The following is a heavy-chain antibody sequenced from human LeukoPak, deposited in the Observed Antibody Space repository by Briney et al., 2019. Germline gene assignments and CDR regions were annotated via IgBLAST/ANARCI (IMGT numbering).Heavy chain of an antibody. D-gene: IGHD5-18*01. Sequence: PSETLSLTCAVYGGSFSGYYWSWIRQPPGMGLEWIGEINHSGSTNYNPSLKSRVTISVDTSKNQFSLKLSSVTAADTAVYYCGGVARTAMASYYYYYMDVWGKGTTVTVSS. J-gene: IGHJ6*03. CDR2: INHSGST. CDR1: GGSFSGYY. V-gene: IGHV4-34*01. CDR3: GGVARTAMASYYYYYMDV.